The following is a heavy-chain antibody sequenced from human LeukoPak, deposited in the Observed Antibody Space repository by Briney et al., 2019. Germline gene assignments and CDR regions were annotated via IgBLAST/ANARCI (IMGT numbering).Heavy chain of an antibody. J-gene: IGHJ6*02. Sequence: GASVKVSCKASGYTFIDYYMHWVQQAPGKGLEWMGRVDPEDGETIYAENFQGGVTIYADTSADTAYMELSSLRSEDTAVYYCARTYSSGFSLSEVWGQGTTVTVSS. CDR1: GYTFIDYY. D-gene: IGHD6-19*01. CDR3: ARTYSSGFSLSEV. CDR2: VDPEDGET. V-gene: IGHV1-69-2*01.